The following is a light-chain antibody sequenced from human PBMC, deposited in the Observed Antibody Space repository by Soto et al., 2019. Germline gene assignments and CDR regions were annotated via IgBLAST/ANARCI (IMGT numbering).Light chain of an antibody. J-gene: IGLJ1*01. Sequence: QSALTQPASVSGSPGQSITISCTGTSRDVGRHNLVSWYQQHPGKAPELIIYGVSKRPSGVSNRFSGSKSGNSASLTISGLQAEDEADYHCCSYAGSSTYVFGTGTKVTVL. CDR1: SRDVGRHNL. CDR2: GVS. CDR3: CSYAGSSTYV. V-gene: IGLV2-23*02.